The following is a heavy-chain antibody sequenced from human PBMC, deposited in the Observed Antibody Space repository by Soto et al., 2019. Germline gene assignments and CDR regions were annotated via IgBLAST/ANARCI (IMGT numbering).Heavy chain of an antibody. CDR2: IYYSGSN. J-gene: IGHJ3*02. Sequence: QVQLQESGPVLVKPSQTLSLTCTVSGGSISSGGYYWSWSRQNPGRGLEWFGYIYYSGSNYYNPSLKSRVTISVVTSKNQFSLKLSSVTAADTAVYYCARDRDSSGWYGGAFDIWGQGTMVTVSS. CDR3: ARDRDSSGWYGGAFDI. CDR1: GGSISSGGYY. V-gene: IGHV4-31*03. D-gene: IGHD6-19*01.